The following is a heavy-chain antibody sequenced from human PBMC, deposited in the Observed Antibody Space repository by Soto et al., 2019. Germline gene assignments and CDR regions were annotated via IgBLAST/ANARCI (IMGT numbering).Heavy chain of an antibody. CDR3: ARDKITGLFDY. CDR1: GGSFSGYY. Sequence: SETLSLTCAVYGGSFSGYYWSWVRQPPGKGLEWIGEINHSGSTNYNPSLKSRVTISVDTSKNQFSLKLTSVTAADTAVYYCARDKITGLFDYWGQGTLVTVSS. CDR2: INHSGST. J-gene: IGHJ4*02. V-gene: IGHV4-34*01. D-gene: IGHD2-8*02.